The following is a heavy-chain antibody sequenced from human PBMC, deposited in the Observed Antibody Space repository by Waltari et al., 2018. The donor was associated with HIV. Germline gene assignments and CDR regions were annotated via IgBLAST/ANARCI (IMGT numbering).Heavy chain of an antibody. CDR3: ARDFRDFSGNWGFDS. Sequence: EGQVQESVGGFIQPGGSLRLSCAASGFSFSSPTMNWVRQVPGKGLEWISYITSGSDVIYYADSVKGRFTISRDNAASSLYLQMNSLRGEDTAVYYCARDFRDFSGNWGFDSWGQGTLVTVSS. V-gene: IGHV3-48*01. CDR2: ITSGSDVI. CDR1: GFSFSSPT. J-gene: IGHJ4*02. D-gene: IGHD3-10*01.